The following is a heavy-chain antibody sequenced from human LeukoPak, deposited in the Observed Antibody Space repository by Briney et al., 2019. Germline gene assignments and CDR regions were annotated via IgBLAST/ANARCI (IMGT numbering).Heavy chain of an antibody. CDR1: GFTFDGYA. CDR2: ISWNSGSI. Sequence: GRSLRLSCVASGFTFDGYAMHWVRQAPGKGLEWVSGISWNSGSIGYADSVKGRFTISRDNAKNSLYLQMNSLRAEDTALYYCAKDSRAVAELPDAFDIWGQGTMVTVSS. CDR3: AKDSRAVAELPDAFDI. J-gene: IGHJ3*02. D-gene: IGHD6-19*01. V-gene: IGHV3-9*01.